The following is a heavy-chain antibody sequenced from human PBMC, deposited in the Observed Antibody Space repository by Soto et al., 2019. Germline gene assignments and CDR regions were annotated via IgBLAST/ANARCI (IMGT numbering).Heavy chain of an antibody. Sequence: GGSLRLSCAASGLTFSSYWMSWVRQAPGKGLEWVANIKQEGSERYYVDSVKGRFTISRDNAKNSLYLQMKSLRAEDTAVYYCAKDTFYHDSSGYYVFDYWGQGT. CDR3: AKDTFYHDSSGYYVFDY. J-gene: IGHJ4*02. D-gene: IGHD3-22*01. V-gene: IGHV3-7*01. CDR1: GLTFSSYW. CDR2: IKQEGSER.